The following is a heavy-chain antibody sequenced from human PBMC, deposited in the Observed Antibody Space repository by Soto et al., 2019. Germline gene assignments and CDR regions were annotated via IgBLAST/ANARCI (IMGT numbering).Heavy chain of an antibody. J-gene: IGHJ6*02. V-gene: IGHV1-18*01. CDR2: ISAYNGNT. CDR1: GYTFSSYG. CDR3: ARYILTGYYGNYYYYTMDV. Sequence: QVHLVQSGGEVKKPGASVKVSCKASGYTFSSYGISWVRQAPGQGLEWMGWISAYNGNTSYAQKLQGRVTLTTDTSTSTAYMELRSLRSDDTAVYYCARYILTGYYGNYYYYTMDVWGQGTTVTVSS. D-gene: IGHD3-9*01.